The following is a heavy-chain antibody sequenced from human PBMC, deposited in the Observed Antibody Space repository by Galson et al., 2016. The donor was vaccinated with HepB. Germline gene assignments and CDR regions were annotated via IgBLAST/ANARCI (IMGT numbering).Heavy chain of an antibody. Sequence: SLRLSCAASGFSFDDYAMSWVRQAPGKGLEWVASLSGMGGSPHYLDTVKGRFTISRVNSKSTLYLQMQSLRAEDTAAYYCVKCRDKDFWSGYFCGMDVWGQGTTVTVSS. J-gene: IGHJ6*02. V-gene: IGHV3-23*01. CDR3: VKCRDKDFWSGYFCGMDV. D-gene: IGHD3-3*01. CDR2: LSGMGGSP. CDR1: GFSFDDYA.